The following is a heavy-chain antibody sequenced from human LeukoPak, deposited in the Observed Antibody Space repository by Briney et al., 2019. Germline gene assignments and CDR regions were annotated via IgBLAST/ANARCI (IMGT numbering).Heavy chain of an antibody. J-gene: IGHJ6*02. Sequence: ASVKVSCKASGYTFTGYYIHWVRQAPGQGLGWMGRINPNSGGANYAQKFQGRVTMTRDTSITTVYMELSSLRSADTSVYYCARDELWNGYYSVNYNYQGVDVWGQGTTVTVSS. D-gene: IGHD3-3*01. CDR3: ARDELWNGYYSVNYNYQGVDV. CDR1: GYTFTGYY. V-gene: IGHV1-2*06. CDR2: INPNSGGA.